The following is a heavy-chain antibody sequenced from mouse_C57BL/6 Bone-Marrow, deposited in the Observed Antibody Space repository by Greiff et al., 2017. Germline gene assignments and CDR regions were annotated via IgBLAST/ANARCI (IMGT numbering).Heavy chain of an antibody. CDR2: IYPGGGYT. V-gene: IGHV1-63*01. CDR1: GYTFTNYW. D-gene: IGHD2-5*01. Sequence: QVQLQQSGAELVRPGTSVKMSCKASGYTFTNYWIGWAKQRPGHGLEWIGDIYPGGGYTNYNEKFKGKATLTADKSSSTAYMQFSSLTSEDSAVYYCARGYSKGYYARDYWGQGTSVTVSS. J-gene: IGHJ4*01. CDR3: ARGYSKGYYARDY.